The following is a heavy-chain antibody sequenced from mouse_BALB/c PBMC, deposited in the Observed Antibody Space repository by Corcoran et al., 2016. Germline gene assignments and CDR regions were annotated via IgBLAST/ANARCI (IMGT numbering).Heavy chain of an antibody. V-gene: IGHV9-1*02. Sequence: QIQLVQSGPELKKPGETVKISCKASGYTFTNYGMNWVKQAPGKGLKWMGWINTYTGEPTYADDFTGRFAFSLETSASTAYLQINNLKNEDMATYFCARPNGAMDYWGQGTSGTVSS. D-gene: IGHD4-1*01. J-gene: IGHJ4*01. CDR3: ARPNGAMDY. CDR1: GYTFTNYG. CDR2: INTYTGEP.